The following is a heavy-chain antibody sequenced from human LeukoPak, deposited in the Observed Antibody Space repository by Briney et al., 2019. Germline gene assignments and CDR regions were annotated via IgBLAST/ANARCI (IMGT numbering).Heavy chain of an antibody. J-gene: IGHJ3*02. V-gene: IGHV4-59*11. CDR1: GASISGHY. Sequence: PSETLSLTCTVSGASISGHYLTWIRQPPGKGLEWIGYISHIGSTDYNPSLKSRVTISVDTSKNQFSLKLTSVTAADTAVYYCARDRISINALDMWGQGTMVTVSS. CDR3: ARDRISINALDM. D-gene: IGHD1-14*01. CDR2: ISHIGST.